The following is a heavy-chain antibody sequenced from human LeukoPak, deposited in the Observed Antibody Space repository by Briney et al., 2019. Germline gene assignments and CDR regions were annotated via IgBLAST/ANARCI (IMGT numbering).Heavy chain of an antibody. D-gene: IGHD3-10*01. CDR3: ARGLGSAGSGSFDY. CDR2: INHSGST. J-gene: IGHJ4*02. V-gene: IGHV4-34*01. Sequence: SETLSLTCAVYGGSFSGYYWSWIRQPPGKGLEWIGEINHSGSTNYNPSLKSRVTISVDTSKNQFSLKLSSVTAADTAVYYCARGLGSAGSGSFDYWGQGTLVTVSS. CDR1: GGSFSGYY.